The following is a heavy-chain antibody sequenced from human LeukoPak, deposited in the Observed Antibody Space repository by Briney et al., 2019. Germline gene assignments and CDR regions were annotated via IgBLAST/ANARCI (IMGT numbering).Heavy chain of an antibody. CDR3: AREKDSSGYYLYYFDY. J-gene: IGHJ4*02. CDR2: ISSSSSYI. Sequence: PGGSLRLSCAASGFIVNTNYMTWVRQAPGRGPKWVSSISSSSSYIYYADSVKGRFTISRDNAKNSLYLQMNSLRAEDTAVYYCAREKDSSGYYLYYFDYWGQGTLVTVSS. V-gene: IGHV3-21*01. CDR1: GFIVNTNY. D-gene: IGHD3-22*01.